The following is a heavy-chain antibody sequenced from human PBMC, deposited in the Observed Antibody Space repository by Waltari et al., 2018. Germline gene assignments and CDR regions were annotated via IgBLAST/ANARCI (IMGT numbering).Heavy chain of an antibody. V-gene: IGHV3-9*01. Sequence: EVQLVESGGGLVQPGRSLRLSCAASGFTFDDYAMHWVRQAPGKGLEWVSGISWNSGSIGYADSVKGRFTISRDNAKNSLYLQMNSLRAEDTALYYCAKDISLQAYDAFDIWGQGTMVTVSS. J-gene: IGHJ3*02. CDR1: GFTFDDYA. D-gene: IGHD4-4*01. CDR2: ISWNSGSI. CDR3: AKDISLQAYDAFDI.